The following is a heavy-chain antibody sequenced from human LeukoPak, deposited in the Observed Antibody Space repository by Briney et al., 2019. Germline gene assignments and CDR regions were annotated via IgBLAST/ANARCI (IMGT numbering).Heavy chain of an antibody. CDR1: GYTFTSYG. V-gene: IGHV1-18*01. D-gene: IGHD2-2*01. J-gene: IGHJ6*02. Sequence: APVKVSCKASGYTFTSYGISWVRQAPGQGLEWMGWISAYNGNANYAQKLQGRVTMTTDTSTSTAYMELRSLRSDDTAVYYCARDNLLGYCSSTSCYGYYYYGMDVWGQGTTVTVSS. CDR3: ARDNLLGYCSSTSCYGYYYYGMDV. CDR2: ISAYNGNA.